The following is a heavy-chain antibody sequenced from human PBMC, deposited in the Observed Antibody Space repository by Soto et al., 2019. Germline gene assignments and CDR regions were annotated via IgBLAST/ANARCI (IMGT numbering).Heavy chain of an antibody. D-gene: IGHD7-27*01. V-gene: IGHV3-30*04. J-gene: IGHJ6*02. CDR2: ISYDGRNK. Sequence: PGGSLRLSCAASGFSFSVYALHWVRQAPGKGLEWVALISYDGRNKYYADSVEGRFTISRDNSKKMLYLQMNSLRHEDMAVYYCAKETVEATYSFYGMDVWGPGTTVTVSS. CDR1: GFSFSVYA. CDR3: AKETVEATYSFYGMDV.